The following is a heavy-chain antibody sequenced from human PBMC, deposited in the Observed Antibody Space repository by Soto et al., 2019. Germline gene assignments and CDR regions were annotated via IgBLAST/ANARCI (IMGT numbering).Heavy chain of an antibody. CDR2: ISTYKGNT. Sequence: QVQLVQSGPEVTKPWASVKVSCKTSGYTFTSYGISWVRQAPGQGIEWMGWISTYKGNTNYAQKFQGRVTMTTDTSTSTAYMELRSLRSDDTAVYYCATRSPAFYYWGQGTLVTVSS. CDR3: ATRSPAFYY. V-gene: IGHV1-18*01. CDR1: GYTFTSYG. J-gene: IGHJ4*02.